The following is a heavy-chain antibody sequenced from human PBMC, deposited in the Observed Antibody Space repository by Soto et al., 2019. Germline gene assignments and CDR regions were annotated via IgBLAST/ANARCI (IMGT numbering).Heavy chain of an antibody. V-gene: IGHV1-69*02. CDR1: GGTFSSYT. Sequence: SVKVSCKASGGTFSSYTISWVRQAPGQGLEWMGRIIPILGIANYAQKFQGRVTITADKSTSTAYMELSSLRSEDTAVYYCARVENSYVSHYYYYRDVWGKGPRVTVPS. CDR3: ARVENSYVSHYYYYRDV. J-gene: IGHJ6*03. CDR2: IIPILGIA. D-gene: IGHD5-18*01.